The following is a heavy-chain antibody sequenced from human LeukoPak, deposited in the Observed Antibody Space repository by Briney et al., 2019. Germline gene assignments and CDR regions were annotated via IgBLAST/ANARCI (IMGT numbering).Heavy chain of an antibody. CDR3: ARDRYRGIVATIPLVPFDY. J-gene: IGHJ4*02. V-gene: IGHV3-43D*03. Sequence: GGSLRLSCVASGFTFDDYAMHWVRQAPGKGLEWVSLISWDGGSTSYANPVKGRFTISRDNGKNSLYLQMNSLRAEDTAVYYCARDRYRGIVATIPLVPFDYWGQGTLVTVSS. CDR2: ISWDGGST. D-gene: IGHD5-12*01. CDR1: GFTFDDYA.